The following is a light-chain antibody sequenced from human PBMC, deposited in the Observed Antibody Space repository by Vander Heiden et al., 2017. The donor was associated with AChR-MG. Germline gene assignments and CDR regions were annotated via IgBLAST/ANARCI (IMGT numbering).Light chain of an antibody. CDR2: EAS. CDR3: QRYENAPPTCT. Sequence: IHMTQSPSPLSASLGYRVTITCKASQDISQNLNWYQQRPGEAPNLLIYEASSLHAGVPSRVRGNGSGTNFTLVIRGLKPEDLATYYCQRYENAPPTCTFGPGTKVEVK. CDR1: QDISQN. J-gene: IGKJ3*01. V-gene: IGKV1-33*01.